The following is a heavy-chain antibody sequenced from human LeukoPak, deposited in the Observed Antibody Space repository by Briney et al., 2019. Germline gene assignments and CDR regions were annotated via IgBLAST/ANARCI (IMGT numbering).Heavy chain of an antibody. CDR2: ISYDGSDK. V-gene: IGHV3-30*03. Sequence: PGGSLRLPCAASGFTFTNFGIHWVRQAPGKGLEWVTFISYDGSDKSYADSVKGRFTISRDNSKNTLYLQMNSLRAEDTAVYYCARAHDIDDAFDIWGQGTMVTVSS. CDR1: GFTFTNFG. D-gene: IGHD3-9*01. CDR3: ARAHDIDDAFDI. J-gene: IGHJ3*02.